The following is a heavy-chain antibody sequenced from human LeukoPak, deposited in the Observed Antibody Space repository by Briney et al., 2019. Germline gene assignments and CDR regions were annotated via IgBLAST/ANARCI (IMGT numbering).Heavy chain of an antibody. CDR3: TTAQGDAFDT. Sequence: GGSLRLSCAAPGFAFSTYWVHWVRQAPGKGLVWVSRINSDGSSTSYADSVKGRFTISRDNAKNTLYLQMNSLRAEDTAVYYCTTAQGDAFDTWGQGTMVTVSS. CDR2: INSDGSST. V-gene: IGHV3-74*01. CDR1: GFAFSTYW. J-gene: IGHJ3*02. D-gene: IGHD1-1*01.